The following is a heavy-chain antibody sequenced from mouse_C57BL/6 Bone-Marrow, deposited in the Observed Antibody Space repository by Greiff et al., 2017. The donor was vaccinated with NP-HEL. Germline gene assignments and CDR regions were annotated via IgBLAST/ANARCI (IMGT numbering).Heavy chain of an antibody. V-gene: IGHV14-4*01. D-gene: IGHD3-3*01. Sequence: VHVKQSGAELVRPGASVKLSCTASGFNIKDDYMHWVKQRPEQGLEWIGWIDPENGDTEYASKFQGKATITADTSSNTAYLQLSSLTSEDTAVYYCTPLGAAYWGQGTTLTVSS. CDR2: IDPENGDT. J-gene: IGHJ2*01. CDR1: GFNIKDDY. CDR3: TPLGAAY.